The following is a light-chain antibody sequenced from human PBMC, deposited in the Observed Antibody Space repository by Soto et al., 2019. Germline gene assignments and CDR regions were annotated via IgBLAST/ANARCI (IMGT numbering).Light chain of an antibody. CDR2: GAS. CDR3: QQHGTSPIT. V-gene: IGKV3-20*01. Sequence: EIVMTQSPATLSVSPGERGTRSCRASQSVISSLAWYQQKPGQTPRLLVYGASSRATGIPDRSSGSGSGTDFTLTISRLEPEDFAVYYCQQHGTSPITFGQGTRLEIK. CDR1: QSVISS. J-gene: IGKJ5*01.